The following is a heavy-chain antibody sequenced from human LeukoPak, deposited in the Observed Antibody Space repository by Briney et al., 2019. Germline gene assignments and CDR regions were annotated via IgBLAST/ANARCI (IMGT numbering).Heavy chain of an antibody. V-gene: IGHV1-2*02. D-gene: IGHD6-6*01. CDR2: INPNSGGT. Sequence: GASVKVSCKASGYTFTGYYMHWVRQAPGQGLEWMGWINPNSGGTNYAQKFQGRVTMTRDTSIGTAYMELSRLRSDDTAVYYCARGLNVQLARGGDYWGQGTLVTVSS. J-gene: IGHJ4*02. CDR1: GYTFTGYY. CDR3: ARGLNVQLARGGDY.